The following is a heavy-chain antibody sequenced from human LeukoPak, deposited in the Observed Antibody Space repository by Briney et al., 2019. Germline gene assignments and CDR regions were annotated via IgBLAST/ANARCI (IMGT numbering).Heavy chain of an antibody. D-gene: IGHD5-18*01. CDR3: ARDMHSFGYYFDY. CDR1: GGSISGYY. V-gene: IGHV4-4*07. Sequence: PSETLSLTCTVSGGSISGYYWSWIRQPAGKGLEWIGLIYSSGGTNYNPSLESRVTMSVDTSKHQFSLKLTSVTAADTAVYHCARDMHSFGYYFDYWGQGILVTVSS. J-gene: IGHJ4*02. CDR2: IYSSGGT.